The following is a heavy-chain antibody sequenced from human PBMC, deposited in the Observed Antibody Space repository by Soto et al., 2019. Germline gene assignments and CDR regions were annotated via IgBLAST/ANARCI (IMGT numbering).Heavy chain of an antibody. CDR3: ARVKTTYYYDSSGYSYFDY. D-gene: IGHD3-22*01. J-gene: IGHJ4*02. V-gene: IGHV3-33*01. CDR1: GFTFSSYG. CDR2: IWYDGSNK. Sequence: QVQLVESGGGVVQPGRSLRLSCAASGFTFSSYGMHWVRQAPGKGLEWVAVIWYDGSNKYYADSVKGRFTISRDNSKNTLYLQMNSLRAEDTAVYYCARVKTTYYYDSSGYSYFDYWGQGTLVTVSS.